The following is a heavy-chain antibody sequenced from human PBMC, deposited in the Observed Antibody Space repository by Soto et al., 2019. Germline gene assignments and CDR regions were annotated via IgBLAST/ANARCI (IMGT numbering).Heavy chain of an antibody. V-gene: IGHV3-30*18. J-gene: IGHJ4*02. CDR2: ISYDGSNK. CDR3: AKENDILTGSFDY. Sequence: HPGGSLRLSCAASGFTFSSYGMHWVRQAPGKGLEWVAVISYDGSNKYYADSVKGRFTISRDNSKNTLYLQMNSLRAEDTAVYYCAKENDILTGSFDYWGQGTLVTVSS. CDR1: GFTFSSYG. D-gene: IGHD3-9*01.